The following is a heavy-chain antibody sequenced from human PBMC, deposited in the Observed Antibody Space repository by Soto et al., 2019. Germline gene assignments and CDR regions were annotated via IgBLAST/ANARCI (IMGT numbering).Heavy chain of an antibody. V-gene: IGHV1-69*01. J-gene: IGHJ3*01. CDR3: VRALRIYYSDPHDEFVASDYEG. CDR2: FIPIFRTL. CDR1: GGIFGSHG. Sequence: QVQLIQSEAEVKKPGSSVRVSCTASGGIFGSHGFSWVRQAPGQRLEWVGGFIPIFRTLTYTEEFQARVRIAADESTNTVYLDLSSLTSEDTAVYYCVRALRIYYSDPHDEFVASDYEGWGQGTMVSVSS. D-gene: IGHD3-22*01.